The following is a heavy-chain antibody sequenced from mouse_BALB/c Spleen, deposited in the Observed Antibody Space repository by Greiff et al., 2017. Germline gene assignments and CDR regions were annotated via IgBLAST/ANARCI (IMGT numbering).Heavy chain of an antibody. CDR1: GFTFSSFG. V-gene: IGHV5-17*02. Sequence: EVQLQESGGGLVQPGGSRKLSCAASGFTFSSFGMHWVRQAPEKGLEWVAYISSGSSTIYYADTVKGRFTISRDNPKNTLFLQMTSLRSEDTAMYYCARIPDYGQAWFAYWGQGTLVTVSA. CDR3: ARIPDYGQAWFAY. CDR2: ISSGSSTI. D-gene: IGHD2-4*01. J-gene: IGHJ3*01.